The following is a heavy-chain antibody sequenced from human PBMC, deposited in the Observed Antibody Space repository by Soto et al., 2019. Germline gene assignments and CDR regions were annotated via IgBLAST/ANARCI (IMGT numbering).Heavy chain of an antibody. CDR2: ISGSGGST. CDR1: GFTFSSYA. V-gene: IGHV3-23*01. CDR3: AKIRIAARGFYYYGMDV. D-gene: IGHD6-6*01. Sequence: VGSLRLSCAASGFTFSSYAMSWVRQAPGKGLEWVSAISGSGGSTYYADSVKGRFTISRDNSKNTLYLQMNSLRAEDTAVYYCAKIRIAARGFYYYGMDVWGQGTTVTVSS. J-gene: IGHJ6*02.